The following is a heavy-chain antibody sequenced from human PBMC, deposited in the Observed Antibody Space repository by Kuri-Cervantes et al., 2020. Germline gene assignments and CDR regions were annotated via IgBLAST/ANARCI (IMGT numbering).Heavy chain of an antibody. J-gene: IGHJ5*02. V-gene: IGHV1-8*01. D-gene: IGHD3-10*01. CDR3: ARVGTMVRGVIAGWFDP. CDR1: GYTFTSFD. Sequence: ASVKVSCKASGYTFTSFDINWMRRATGQGLEWMGWMNPHSGHTGYAQNFQGRVTMTRNTSISTAYMELSSLRSEDTAVYYCARVGTMVRGVIAGWFDPWGQGTLVTVSS. CDR2: MNPHSGHT.